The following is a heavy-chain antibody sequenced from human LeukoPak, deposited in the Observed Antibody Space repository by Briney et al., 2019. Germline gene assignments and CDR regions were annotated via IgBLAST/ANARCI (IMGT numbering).Heavy chain of an antibody. CDR2: ISSSSSYI. CDR3: ARDGGVDIVATGGSDY. CDR1: GFTFSSYS. J-gene: IGHJ4*02. D-gene: IGHD5-12*01. V-gene: IGHV3-21*01. Sequence: GGSLRLSCAASGFTFSSYSMNWVRQAPGKGLEWVSSISSSSSYIYYADSVKGRFTISRDNAKNSLYLQMNSLRAEDTAVYYCARDGGVDIVATGGSDYWGQGTLVTVSS.